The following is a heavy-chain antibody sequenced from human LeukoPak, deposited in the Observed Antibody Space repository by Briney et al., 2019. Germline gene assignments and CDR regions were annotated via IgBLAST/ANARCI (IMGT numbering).Heavy chain of an antibody. J-gene: IGHJ5*02. CDR1: GFTFSSYW. CDR3: ARDPRDCSSTSCYGDNWFDP. V-gene: IGHV3-7*03. Sequence: GGSLRLSCAASGFTFSSYWMSWVRQAPGKGLEWVANIKQDGSEKYYVDSVKGRFTISRGNAKNSLYLQMNSLRAEDTAVYYCARDPRDCSSTSCYGDNWFDPWGQGTLVTVSS. CDR2: IKQDGSEK. D-gene: IGHD2-2*01.